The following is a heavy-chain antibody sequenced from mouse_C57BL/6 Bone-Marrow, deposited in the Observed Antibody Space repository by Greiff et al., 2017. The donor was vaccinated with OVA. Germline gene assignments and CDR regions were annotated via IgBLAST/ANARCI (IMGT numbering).Heavy chain of an antibody. CDR2: IRLKSDNYAT. J-gene: IGHJ3*01. D-gene: IGHD3-3*01. CDR1: GFTFSNYW. V-gene: IGHV6-3*01. Sequence: EVQGVESGGGLVQPGGSMKLSCVASGFTFSNYWMNWVRQSPEKGLEWVAQIRLKSDNYATHYAESVKGRFTISRDDSKSSVYLQMNNLRAEDTGIYYCTDGDTGGFAYWGQGTLVTVSA. CDR3: TDGDTGGFAY.